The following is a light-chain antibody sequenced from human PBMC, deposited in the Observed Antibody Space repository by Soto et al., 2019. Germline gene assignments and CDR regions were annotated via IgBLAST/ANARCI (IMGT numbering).Light chain of an antibody. CDR2: EGS. J-gene: IGLJ2*01. CDR3: CSYAGSSTMVV. V-gene: IGLV2-23*01. CDR1: SSDVGRYNL. Sequence: QSALTQPASVSGSPGQSVTISCTGTSSDVGRYNLVSWYQQHPGKAPKLMIYEGSKRPSGVSTRFSGSKSGNTASLTISGIQAEDEADDYCCSYAGSSTMVVFGGGTKVTVL.